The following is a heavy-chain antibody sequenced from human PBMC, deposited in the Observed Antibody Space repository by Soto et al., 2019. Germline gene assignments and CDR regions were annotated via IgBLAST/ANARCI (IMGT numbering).Heavy chain of an antibody. CDR2: ISYDGSNK. CDR3: AKYRGYST. J-gene: IGHJ5*02. Sequence: QVQLVESGGGVVQPGRSLRLSCAASGFTFSSYGMHWVRQAPGKGLEWVAVISYDGSNKYYADSVKGRFTISRDNSKNTLYLQMNSLRAEDTAVYYCAKYRGYSTWGQGTLVTVSS. D-gene: IGHD5-12*01. CDR1: GFTFSSYG. V-gene: IGHV3-30*18.